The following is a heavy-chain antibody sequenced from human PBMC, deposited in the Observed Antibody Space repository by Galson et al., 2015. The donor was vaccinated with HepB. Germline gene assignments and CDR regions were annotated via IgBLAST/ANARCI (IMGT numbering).Heavy chain of an antibody. CDR3: ALNGIAARTFDY. CDR2: ISGSGGST. CDR1: GFSFTGFE. D-gene: IGHD6-6*01. Sequence: SLRLSCAASGFSFTGFEMNWVRQAPGKGLEWVSAISGSGGSTYYADSAKGRFTISRDNSKNTLYLQMNSLRAEDTAVYYCALNGIAARTFDYWGQGTLVTVSS. J-gene: IGHJ4*02. V-gene: IGHV3-23*01.